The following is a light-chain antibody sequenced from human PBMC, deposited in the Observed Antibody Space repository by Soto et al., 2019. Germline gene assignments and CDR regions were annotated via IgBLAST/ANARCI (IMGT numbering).Light chain of an antibody. CDR1: QSLGTAY. V-gene: IGKV3-20*01. CDR2: AAF. CDR3: QQYGRTLPWT. J-gene: IGKJ1*01. Sequence: DIVLTHSPGTLSLSPGDRATLSCRASQSLGTAYLAWYQQRPGQAPKLLIYAAFTRATGTPDRFSGGGSGTDFTLTISRVEPEDFAVYYCQQYGRTLPWTFGQGTKVEIK.